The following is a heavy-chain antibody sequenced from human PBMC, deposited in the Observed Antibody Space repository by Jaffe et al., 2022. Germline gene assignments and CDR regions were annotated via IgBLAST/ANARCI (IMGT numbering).Heavy chain of an antibody. CDR1: GFTFDDYA. CDR3: ARGCSSTSCYGGAFDI. D-gene: IGHD2-2*01. Sequence: EVQLVESGGGLVQPGRSLRLSCAASGFTFDDYAMHWVRQAPGKGLEWVSGISWNSGSIGYADSVKGRFTISRDNAKNSLYLQMNSLRAEDTALYYCARGCSSTSCYGGAFDIWGQGTMVTVSS. V-gene: IGHV3-9*01. CDR2: ISWNSGSI. J-gene: IGHJ3*02.